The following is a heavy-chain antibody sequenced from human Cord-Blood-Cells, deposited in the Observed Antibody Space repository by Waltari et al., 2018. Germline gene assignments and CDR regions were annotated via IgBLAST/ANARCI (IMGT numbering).Heavy chain of an antibody. CDR2: INHSEST. J-gene: IGHJ6*02. V-gene: IGHV4-34*01. CDR1: GGSFSGYS. Sequence: QVQLQQWGAGLLKPSETLSLTRAVYGGSFSGYSWSWIRQPPGKGLEWIGEINHSESTNYNPSLKSRVTISVDTSKNQFSLKLSSVTAADTAVYYCARVAGSYGFYYYYGMDVWGQGTTVTVSS. CDR3: ARVAGSYGFYYYYGMDV. D-gene: IGHD5-18*01.